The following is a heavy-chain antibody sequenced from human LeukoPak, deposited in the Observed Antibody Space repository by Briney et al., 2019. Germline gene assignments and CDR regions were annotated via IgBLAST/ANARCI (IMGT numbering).Heavy chain of an antibody. CDR1: GDTFSSYA. J-gene: IGHJ5*02. CDR2: IIPVFAKT. D-gene: IGHD1-1*01. Sequence: ASVKVSCRASGDTFSSYAISWVRQAPGQGLEWMGRIIPVFAKTEYTQKFRGRVTMTEDTSTDTAYMELSSLRSEDTAVYYCATEVGSGWFDPWGQGTLVTVSS. CDR3: ATEVGSGWFDP. V-gene: IGHV1-69*04.